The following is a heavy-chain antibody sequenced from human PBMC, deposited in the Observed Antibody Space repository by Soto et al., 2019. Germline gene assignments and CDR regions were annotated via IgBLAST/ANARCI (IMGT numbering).Heavy chain of an antibody. CDR1: GFTFSSYG. V-gene: IGHV3-33*01. J-gene: IGHJ6*02. CDR2: IWYDGSNK. CDR3: ARDSGDYGPYYYGMDV. Sequence: GGSLRLSCAASGFTFSSYGMHWVRQAPGKGLEWVAVIWYDGSNKYYADSVKGRFTISRDNSKNTLYLQMNSLIAEDTAVYYCARDSGDYGPYYYGMDVWGQGTTVTVSS. D-gene: IGHD4-17*01.